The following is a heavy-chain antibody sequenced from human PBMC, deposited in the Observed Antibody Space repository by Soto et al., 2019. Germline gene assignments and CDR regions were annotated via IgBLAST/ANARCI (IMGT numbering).Heavy chain of an antibody. D-gene: IGHD3-3*01. CDR3: AKKRPTGVAEAVDC. Sequence: QVQLVESGGGVVQPGRSLRLSCSASGFAFSSYGMHWVRQAPGKGLEWVAVMSYDGSYEYYADSVKGRFTISRDNSKNTLVLQMDSLRPEDTAVYYCAKKRPTGVAEAVDCWGQGTLVTVSS. J-gene: IGHJ4*02. CDR1: GFAFSSYG. V-gene: IGHV3-30*18. CDR2: MSYDGSYE.